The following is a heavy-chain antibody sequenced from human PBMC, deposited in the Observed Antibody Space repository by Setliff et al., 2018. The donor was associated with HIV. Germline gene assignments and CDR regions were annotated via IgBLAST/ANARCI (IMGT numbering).Heavy chain of an antibody. CDR1: GGSLSGDY. J-gene: IGHJ3*02. CDR2: INQSGST. CDR3: ARGRGRTFYYDSSGSRAFDI. Sequence: SETLSLTCAVYGGSLSGDYWSWIRQPPGKGLEWIGEINQSGSTNYNPSLKSRVIISVDTSKNQLSLKLSSVTAADTAMYYCARGRGRTFYYDSSGSRAFDIWGQGTMVTVSS. V-gene: IGHV4-34*01. D-gene: IGHD3-22*01.